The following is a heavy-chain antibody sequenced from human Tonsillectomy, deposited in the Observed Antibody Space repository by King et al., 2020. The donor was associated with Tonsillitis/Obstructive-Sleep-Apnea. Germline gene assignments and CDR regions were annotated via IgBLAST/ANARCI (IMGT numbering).Heavy chain of an antibody. CDR3: TRQPSDYNWNYHSDY. Sequence: EVQLVESGGGLVQPGGSLKLSCTASGFTFSGSAMHWVRQASGNGLEWVGRIRSKANNYATAYAASVKGRFTISRDDSKNTAYLQMDSLKTEDTAVYYCTRQPSDYNWNYHSDYWGQGTLVTVSS. V-gene: IGHV3-73*02. D-gene: IGHD1-7*01. J-gene: IGHJ4*02. CDR2: IRSKANNYAT. CDR1: GFTFSGSA.